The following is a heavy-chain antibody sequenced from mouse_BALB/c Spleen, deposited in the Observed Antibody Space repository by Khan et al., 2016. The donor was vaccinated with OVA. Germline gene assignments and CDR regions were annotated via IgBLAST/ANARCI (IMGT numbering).Heavy chain of an antibody. D-gene: IGHD2-14*01. CDR1: GDSITSGY. Sequence: EVQLQESGPSIVKPSQTLSLTCSVTGDSITSGYWCWIRKFPGNKLEYMGYILYSGSTYYNPSLKSRISIPRHTSQNQYYLQSNSVPTEDTATYYCARSTYRYAFAYWGQGTLVTVSA. J-gene: IGHJ3*01. V-gene: IGHV3-8*02. CDR2: ILYSGST. CDR3: ARSTYRYAFAY.